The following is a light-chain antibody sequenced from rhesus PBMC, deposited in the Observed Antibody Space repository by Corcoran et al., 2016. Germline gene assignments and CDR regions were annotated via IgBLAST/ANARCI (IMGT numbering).Light chain of an antibody. CDR2: KAS. Sequence: DIQMTQSPSSLSASVGDRVTITCRTSENVNNYLNWYQQKPGKAHKLLIYKASTLQSGVPSRFSGSGSGTDYTFTISSLQSEDVATYYCQHNYGTPFTFGPGTKLDIK. CDR1: ENVNNY. V-gene: IGKV1-74*01. CDR3: QHNYGTPFT. J-gene: IGKJ3*01.